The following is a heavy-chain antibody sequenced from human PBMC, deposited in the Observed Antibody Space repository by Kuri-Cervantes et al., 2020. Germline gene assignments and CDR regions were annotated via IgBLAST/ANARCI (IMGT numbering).Heavy chain of an antibody. CDR1: GGTFSSYA. J-gene: IGHJ3*02. CDR3: ASQLGILGSAFDI. Sequence: SVKDSCKASGGTFSSYAISWVRQAPGQGLEWMGGIIPIFGTANYAQKFQGRVTITADKSTSTAYMELSSLRSEDTAVYYCASQLGILGSAFDIWGQGTMVTVSS. CDR2: IIPIFGTA. V-gene: IGHV1-69*06. D-gene: IGHD7-27*01.